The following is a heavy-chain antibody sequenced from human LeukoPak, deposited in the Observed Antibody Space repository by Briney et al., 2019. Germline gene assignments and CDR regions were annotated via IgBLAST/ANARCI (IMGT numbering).Heavy chain of an antibody. D-gene: IGHD6-19*01. Sequence: SETLSLTCTVSGGSISGYYWCWIRQPPGKGLEWIGYIYYSGSTNYNPSLKSRVTISVDTSKNQFSLKLSSVTAADTAVYYCARPQSVTGLGTGWFDPWGQGTLVTVSS. CDR3: ARPQSVTGLGTGWFDP. CDR2: IYYSGST. V-gene: IGHV4-59*08. J-gene: IGHJ5*02. CDR1: GGSISGYY.